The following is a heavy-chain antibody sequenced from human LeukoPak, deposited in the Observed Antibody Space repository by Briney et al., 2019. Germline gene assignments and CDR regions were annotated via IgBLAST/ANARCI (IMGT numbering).Heavy chain of an antibody. CDR2: MNPNSGNT. CDR1: GYTFTSYD. D-gene: IGHD6-13*01. CDR3: ARFIAAAGTDYYYYMDV. Sequence: VASVTVSCTASGYTFTSYDINWVRQATGQGLEWMGWMNPNSGNTGYAQKFQGRVTMTRNTSISTAYMELSSLRSEDTAVYYCARFIAAAGTDYYYYMDVWGKGTTVTISS. J-gene: IGHJ6*03. V-gene: IGHV1-8*01.